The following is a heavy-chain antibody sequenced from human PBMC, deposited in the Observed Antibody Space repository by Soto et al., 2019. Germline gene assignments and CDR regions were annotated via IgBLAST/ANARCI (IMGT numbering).Heavy chain of an antibody. CDR1: GGSFSGYY. V-gene: IGHV4-34*01. Sequence: SETLSLTCAVYGGSFSGYYWSWIRQPPGKGLEWIGEINHSGSTNYNPSLKSRVTISVDTSKNQFSLKPSSVTAADTAVYYCARGKGLLRFYYYYGMDVWGQGTTVTVSS. D-gene: IGHD3-16*01. J-gene: IGHJ6*02. CDR3: ARGKGLLRFYYYYGMDV. CDR2: INHSGST.